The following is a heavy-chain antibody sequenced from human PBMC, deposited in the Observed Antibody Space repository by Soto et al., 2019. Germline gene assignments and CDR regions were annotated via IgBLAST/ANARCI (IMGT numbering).Heavy chain of an antibody. V-gene: IGHV3-48*02. Sequence: GGSLRLSCAASGFTFSTFSMNWVRQAPGKGLEWVSFISHTSATYYADSVKGRFIISRDNAKDSLYLQMNSLRHEDTAVYYCARDNWGRQDWGQGTLVTVSS. D-gene: IGHD7-27*01. J-gene: IGHJ4*02. CDR2: ISHTSAT. CDR1: GFTFSTFS. CDR3: ARDNWGRQD.